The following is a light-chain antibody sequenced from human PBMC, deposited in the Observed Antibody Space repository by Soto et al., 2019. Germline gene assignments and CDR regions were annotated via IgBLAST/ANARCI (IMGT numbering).Light chain of an antibody. J-gene: IGKJ4*01. CDR3: QQRSXWPPGLT. CDR2: DAS. Sequence: EIVLTQSPATLSLSPGERATLSCRASQSVSSYLAWYQQKPGQAPRLLIYDASNRATGIPARFSGSGSGTDFTLTISSLEPEDFAVYYCQQRSXWPPGLTFGGGTKVDIK. CDR1: QSVSSY. V-gene: IGKV3-11*01.